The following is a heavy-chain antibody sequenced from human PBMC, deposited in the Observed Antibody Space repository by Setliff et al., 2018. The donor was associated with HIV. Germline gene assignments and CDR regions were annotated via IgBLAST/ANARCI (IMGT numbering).Heavy chain of an antibody. Sequence: ASVKVSCKTVGFPFTGNYLHWVRQAPGQGLEWMGWISAYNGNTNYAQKLQGRVTTTTDTSTSTAYMELRSLRSDDTAVYYCTIDYGMDVWGQGTTVTVSS. V-gene: IGHV1-18*04. J-gene: IGHJ6*02. CDR3: TIDYGMDV. CDR1: GFPFTGNY. D-gene: IGHD2-15*01. CDR2: ISAYNGNT.